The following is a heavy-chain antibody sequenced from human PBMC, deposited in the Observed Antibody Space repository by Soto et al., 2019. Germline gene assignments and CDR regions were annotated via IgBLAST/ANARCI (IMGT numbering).Heavy chain of an antibody. CDR2: ISYDGSNK. D-gene: IGHD6-19*01. Sequence: GGSLRLSCAASGFTFSSYGMHWVRQAPGKGLEWVAVISYDGSNKYYADSVKGRFTISRDNSKNTLYLQMNSLRAEDTAVYYCAKGSPSGWFPIDYWGQGTLVTVSS. CDR1: GFTFSSYG. V-gene: IGHV3-30*18. J-gene: IGHJ4*02. CDR3: AKGSPSGWFPIDY.